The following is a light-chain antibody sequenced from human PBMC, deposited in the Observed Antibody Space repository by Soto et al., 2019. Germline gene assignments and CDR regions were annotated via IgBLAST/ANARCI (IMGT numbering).Light chain of an antibody. J-gene: IGKJ1*01. V-gene: IGKV3-20*01. CDR3: RQYGPSRT. CDR1: QRINTSY. CDR2: GTS. Sequence: EFVLTQSPVSLSLSPGEIATLSCRASQRINTSYLAWYQQKPGQAPRLIVSGTSIRATGIPDRFSGSGSGTDFTLTISRLEPEDFGVYYCRQYGPSRTFGQGTKVDI.